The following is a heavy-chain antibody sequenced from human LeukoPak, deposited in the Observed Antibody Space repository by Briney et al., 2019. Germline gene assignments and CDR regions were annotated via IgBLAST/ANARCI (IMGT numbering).Heavy chain of an antibody. J-gene: IGHJ4*02. Sequence: ASVKVSCKASGYTFTSYGISWVRQAPGQGLEWMGWISAYNGNTNYAQKLQGRVTVTTDTSTSTAYMELRSLRSDDTVVYYCARERDYGDYGTLGYWGQGTLVTVSS. CDR2: ISAYNGNT. V-gene: IGHV1-18*01. CDR1: GYTFTSYG. CDR3: ARERDYGDYGTLGY. D-gene: IGHD4-17*01.